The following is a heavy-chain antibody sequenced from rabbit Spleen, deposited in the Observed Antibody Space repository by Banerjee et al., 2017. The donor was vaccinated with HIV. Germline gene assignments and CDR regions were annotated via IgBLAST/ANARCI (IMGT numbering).Heavy chain of an antibody. CDR2: TNIGSSGST. V-gene: IGHV1S40*01. CDR3: ARDGLGLVYGDL. Sequence: QSLEESGGDLVKPGASLTLTCTASGFDFSAYGVSWVRQVPGKGLEWIASTNIGSSGSTYYASWAKGRFTISKTSSTTVTLQMTSLTVADTATYFCARDGLGLVYGDLWGQGTLVTV. J-gene: IGHJ4*01. CDR1: GFDFSAYG. D-gene: IGHD3-1*01.